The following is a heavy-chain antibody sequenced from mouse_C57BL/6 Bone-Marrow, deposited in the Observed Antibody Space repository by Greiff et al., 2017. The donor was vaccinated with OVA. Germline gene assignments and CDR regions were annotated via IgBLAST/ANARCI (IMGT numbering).Heavy chain of an antibody. V-gene: IGHV1-26*01. CDR2: INPNNGGT. CDR1: GYTFTDYY. CDR3: ARDDYDVPSFDY. Sequence: EVQLQQSGPELVKPGASVKISCKASGYTFTDYYMNWVKQSPGQSLEWIGDINPNNGGTSYNQKFKGKATLTVDKSSSTAYMELRSLTSEDSAVYYCARDDYDVPSFDYWGQGTTLTVSS. D-gene: IGHD2-4*01. J-gene: IGHJ2*01.